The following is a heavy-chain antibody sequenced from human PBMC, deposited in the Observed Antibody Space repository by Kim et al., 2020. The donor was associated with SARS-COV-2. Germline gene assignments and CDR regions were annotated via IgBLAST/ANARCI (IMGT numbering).Heavy chain of an antibody. CDR3: ARSAGPYDYYFDY. Sequence: GESLKISCKGSGYNFPSYWIGWVRQMPGKGLEWMGIIYLGDSDTRYSPSFRGQVTISADKSTTTAYLQWSSLKASDTAMYYCARSAGPYDYYFDYWGQGTLVTVS. V-gene: IGHV5-51*01. CDR1: GYNFPSYW. CDR2: IYLGDSDT. D-gene: IGHD3-16*01. J-gene: IGHJ4*02.